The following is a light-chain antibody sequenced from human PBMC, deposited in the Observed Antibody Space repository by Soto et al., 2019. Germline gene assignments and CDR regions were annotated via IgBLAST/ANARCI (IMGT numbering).Light chain of an antibody. J-gene: IGKJ5*01. CDR3: QQINSYPIT. V-gene: IGKV1-9*01. CDR2: AAS. CDR1: QGINSY. Sequence: EIHFTHAPSLLSETVGDRDTITCRASQGINSYLAWYQQKPGKVPKLLIYAASTLQRGVPSRFSGSGSGTEFTLTISSLQPEDFATYYCQQINSYPITFGQGTRLEIK.